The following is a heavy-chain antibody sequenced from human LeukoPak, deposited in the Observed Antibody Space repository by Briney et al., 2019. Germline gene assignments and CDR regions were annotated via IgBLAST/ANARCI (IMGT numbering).Heavy chain of an antibody. CDR3: ARGPNYDYAWGSYRYPVEHDY. Sequence: SETLSLTCTVSGYSISSGYCWGWIRQPPGKGLEWIGSIYHSGSTYYNPSLKSRVTISVDTSKNQFSLKLSSVTAADTAVYYCARGPNYDYAWGSYRYPVEHDYWGQGTLVTVSS. CDR2: IYHSGST. V-gene: IGHV4-38-2*02. D-gene: IGHD3-16*02. CDR1: GYSISSGYC. J-gene: IGHJ4*02.